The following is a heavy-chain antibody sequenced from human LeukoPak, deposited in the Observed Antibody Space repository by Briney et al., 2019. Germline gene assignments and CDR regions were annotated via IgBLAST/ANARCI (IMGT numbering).Heavy chain of an antibody. CDR2: IHPDNSDT. D-gene: IGHD3-16*01. J-gene: IGHJ6*02. CDR3: TRRTFEGAMDV. Sequence: SGESLKISCKGSGYSFTSYWISWVRQMPGKGLEWMGIIHPDNSDTRYSPSFRGQVTISADKSISTAYLQWSSLEASDSAMFYCTRRTFEGAMDVWGQGTTVTVSS. CDR1: GYSFTSYW. V-gene: IGHV5-51*01.